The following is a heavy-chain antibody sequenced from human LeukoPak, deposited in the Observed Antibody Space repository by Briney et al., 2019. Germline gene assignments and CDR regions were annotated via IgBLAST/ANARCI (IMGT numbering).Heavy chain of an antibody. CDR2: INEDGGGR. V-gene: IGHV3-7*03. J-gene: IGHJ4*02. CDR1: GFTFSTNW. CDR3: AKSSIFGVGYFEY. Sequence: GGSLRLSCAASGFTFSTNWMTWVRQAPGKGLEWVANINEDGGGRYYVDSVKGRFTISRDNSKNTLYLQMNSLRADDTAVYYCAKSSIFGVGYFEYWGQGSLVTASS. D-gene: IGHD3-3*02.